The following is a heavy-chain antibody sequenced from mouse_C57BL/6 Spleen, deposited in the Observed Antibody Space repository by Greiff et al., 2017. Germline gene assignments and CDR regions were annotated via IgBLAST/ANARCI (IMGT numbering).Heavy chain of an antibody. CDR2: ISDGGSYT. D-gene: IGHD2-5*01. CDR3: ARDYSIFPAWFAY. J-gene: IGHJ3*01. Sequence: EVQRVESGGGLVKPGGSLKLSCAASGFTFSSYAMPWVRQTPEKRLEWVATISDGGSYTYYPDNVKGRFTISKDNAKNNLYLQMSHLKSEDTAMYYCARDYSIFPAWFAYWGQGTLVTVSA. V-gene: IGHV5-4*01. CDR1: GFTFSSYA.